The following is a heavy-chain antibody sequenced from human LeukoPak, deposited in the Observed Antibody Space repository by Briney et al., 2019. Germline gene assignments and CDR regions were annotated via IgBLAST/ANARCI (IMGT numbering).Heavy chain of an antibody. J-gene: IGHJ4*02. Sequence: GGSLRLSCAASGFTFSSYSMNWVRQAPGKGLEWVSSISSSSSYIYYADSVKGRFTISRDNAKNSLYLQMNSLRAEDTAVYYCARDVMGGAGTVYWGQGTLVTVSS. CDR3: ARDVMGGAGTVY. V-gene: IGHV3-21*01. D-gene: IGHD6-13*01. CDR1: GFTFSSYS. CDR2: ISSSSSYI.